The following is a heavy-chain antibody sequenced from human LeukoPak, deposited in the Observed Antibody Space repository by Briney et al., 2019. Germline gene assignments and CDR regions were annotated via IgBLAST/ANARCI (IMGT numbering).Heavy chain of an antibody. V-gene: IGHV1-18*01. CDR2: ISAYNGHT. D-gene: IGHD3-22*01. CDR3: ARVRRHYDSTGYYQYYFDY. J-gene: IGHJ4*02. CDR1: GYTFTSYG. Sequence: ASVKVSCKASGYTFTSYGISWVRQAPGQGLEWMGWISAYNGHTNYAQKLQGRVTMTTDTSTSTAYMELRSLRSDDTAVYYCARVRRHYDSTGYYQYYFDYWGQGTLVTVSS.